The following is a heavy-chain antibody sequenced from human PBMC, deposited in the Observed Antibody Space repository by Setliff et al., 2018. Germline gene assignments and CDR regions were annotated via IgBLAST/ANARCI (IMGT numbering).Heavy chain of an antibody. Sequence: ASVKVSCKSSGYTFTSYYMHWVRQAPGQGLEWMGIINPSGGSTSYAQKFQGRVTMTTDTSTGTADMELRSLRSDDTAVYYCTRDTNIVVVPPHRTAFDIWGQGTMVTVSS. CDR1: GYTFTSYY. CDR2: INPSGGST. J-gene: IGHJ3*02. V-gene: IGHV1-46*01. D-gene: IGHD2-2*01. CDR3: TRDTNIVVVPPHRTAFDI.